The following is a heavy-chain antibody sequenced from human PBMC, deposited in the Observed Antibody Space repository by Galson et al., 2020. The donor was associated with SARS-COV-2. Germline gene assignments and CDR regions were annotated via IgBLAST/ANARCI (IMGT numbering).Heavy chain of an antibody. V-gene: IGHV4-59*01. Sequence: SETLSLTCTVSGGSISSYYWSWIRQPPGKGLEWIGYIYYSGSTNYNPSLKSRVTISVDTSKNQFSLKLSSVTAADPAVYYCARGFDYWGPGTLVTGSS. CDR3: ARGFDY. CDR2: IYYSGST. CDR1: GGSISSYY. J-gene: IGHJ4*02.